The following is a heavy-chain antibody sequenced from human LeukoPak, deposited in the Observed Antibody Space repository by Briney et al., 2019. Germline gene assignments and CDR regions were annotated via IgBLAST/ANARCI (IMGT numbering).Heavy chain of an antibody. CDR2: ISGDGSST. V-gene: IGHV3-43*02. J-gene: IGHJ3*02. CDR3: ARPKRVRGVDDAFDI. Sequence: GGSLRLSCAASGFTFDDYAIHWVRQAPGRGLEWVSLISGDGSSTYYADSVKGRFTISRDNSKNSLYLRMNSLRTEDTALYYCARPKRVRGVDDAFDIWGQGTMVTVSS. D-gene: IGHD3-10*01. CDR1: GFTFDDYA.